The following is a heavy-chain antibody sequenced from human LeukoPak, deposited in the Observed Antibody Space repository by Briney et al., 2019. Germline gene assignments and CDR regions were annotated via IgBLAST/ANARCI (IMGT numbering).Heavy chain of an antibody. J-gene: IGHJ4*02. CDR2: IIPILGIA. CDR3: AIAAAGISFLFDY. V-gene: IGHV1-69*04. CDR1: GGTFSSYA. D-gene: IGHD6-13*01. Sequence: SVKVSCKASGGTFSSYAISWVRQAPGQGLEWMGRIIPILGIANYAQKFQGRVTITADKSTSTAYMELSSLRSEDTAVYYCAIAAAGISFLFDYWGQGTLVTVSS.